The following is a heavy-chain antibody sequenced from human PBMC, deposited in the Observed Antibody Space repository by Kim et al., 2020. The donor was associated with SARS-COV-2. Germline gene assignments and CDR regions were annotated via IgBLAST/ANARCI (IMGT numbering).Heavy chain of an antibody. D-gene: IGHD2-15*01. V-gene: IGHV3-73*01. CDR2: IRSKANSYAT. J-gene: IGHJ4*02. CDR1: GFTFSGSA. CDR3: TRRVANCSGGSCYSFVDY. Sequence: GGSLRLSCAASGFTFSGSAMHWVRQASGKGLAWVGRIRSKANSYATAYAASVKGRFTISRDDSKNTAYLQMNSLKTEDTAVYYCTRRVANCSGGSCYSFVDYWGQGTMVTVSS.